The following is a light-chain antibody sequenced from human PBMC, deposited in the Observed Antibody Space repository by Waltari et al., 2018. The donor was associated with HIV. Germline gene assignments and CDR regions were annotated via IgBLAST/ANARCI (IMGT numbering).Light chain of an antibody. V-gene: IGLV1-44*01. Sequence: QSVLTQPPSASGTPGQRVVISCSGSDSHIGSNTIKWFQQLPGSAPKVLVYSDDNRPSGVPDRFSGAKSGTAASLAISGGQSEDEADYYCAAWEDSLNADVFGSGTKVTVL. CDR2: SDD. J-gene: IGLJ1*01. CDR1: DSHIGSNT. CDR3: AAWEDSLNADV.